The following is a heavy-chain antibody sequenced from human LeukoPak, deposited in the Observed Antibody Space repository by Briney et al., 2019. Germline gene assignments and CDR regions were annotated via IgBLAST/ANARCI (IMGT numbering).Heavy chain of an antibody. V-gene: IGHV4-59*01. CDR1: GGSISSYY. CDR2: IYYSGST. J-gene: IGHJ4*02. Sequence: SETLSLTCTVSGGSISSYYWSWIRQPPGKGLEWIGYIYYSGSTNYNPSVKSRVTISVDTSKNQFSLKLSSVTAADTAVHYCARGDSSGWWDYWGQGTLVTVSS. D-gene: IGHD6-19*01. CDR3: ARGDSSGWWDY.